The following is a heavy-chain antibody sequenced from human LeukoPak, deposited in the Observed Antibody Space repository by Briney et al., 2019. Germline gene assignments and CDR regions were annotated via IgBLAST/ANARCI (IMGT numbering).Heavy chain of an antibody. CDR1: GFTFSSYW. J-gene: IGHJ4*02. CDR2: IKQDGSEK. Sequence: GGSLRLSCAASGFTFSSYWMSWVRQAPGKGLEWVANIKQDGSEKYYVDSVKGRFTISRDNAKNSLYLQMNSLRAEDTAVYYCARDPGGGYSGSYYVGYYFDYWGQGTLVTVSS. D-gene: IGHD1-26*01. CDR3: ARDPGGGYSGSYYVGYYFDY. V-gene: IGHV3-7*03.